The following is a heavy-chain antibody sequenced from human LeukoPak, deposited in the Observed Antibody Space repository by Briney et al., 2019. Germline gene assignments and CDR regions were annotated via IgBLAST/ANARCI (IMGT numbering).Heavy chain of an antibody. V-gene: IGHV4-34*01. J-gene: IGHJ5*02. Sequence: PSETLSLTCAVYGGSFSGYYWSWIRQPPGKALEWIGEINHSGSTNYNPSLKSRVTISVDTSKNQFSLKLSSVTAADTAVYYCARAYSSGWWKRYNSFDPWGQGTLVTVSS. D-gene: IGHD6-19*01. CDR3: ARAYSSGWWKRYNSFDP. CDR2: INHSGST. CDR1: GGSFSGYY.